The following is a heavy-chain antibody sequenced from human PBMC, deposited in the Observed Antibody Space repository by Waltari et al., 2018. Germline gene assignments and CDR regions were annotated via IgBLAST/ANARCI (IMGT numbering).Heavy chain of an antibody. J-gene: IGHJ4*02. V-gene: IGHV1-8*01. Sequence: QVQLVQSGAEVKKPGASVKVSCKASGYTFTSYDINWVRQATGQGLEWMGWMNPNSGNTGYAQKLQGRVTMTTDTSTSTAYMELRSLRSDDTAVYYCARLWFGELPLDYWGQGTLVTVSS. D-gene: IGHD3-10*01. CDR3: ARLWFGELPLDY. CDR2: MNPNSGNT. CDR1: GYTFTSYD.